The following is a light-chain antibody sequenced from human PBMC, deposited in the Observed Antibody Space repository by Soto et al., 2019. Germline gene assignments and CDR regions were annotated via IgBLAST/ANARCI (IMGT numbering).Light chain of an antibody. CDR2: GAS. Sequence: DIQMTQSPSSLSASAGDRVTITCRASQRISMYLSWYQQKPGQAPKLLIYGASKLQSGGPSRFSGNRSGTEFTLTISSLQPEDSATYYCQQGYNAPWTFGQGTKVEI. V-gene: IGKV1-39*01. CDR1: QRISMY. J-gene: IGKJ1*01. CDR3: QQGYNAPWT.